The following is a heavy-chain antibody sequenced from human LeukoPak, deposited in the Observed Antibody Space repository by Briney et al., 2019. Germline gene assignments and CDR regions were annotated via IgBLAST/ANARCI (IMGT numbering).Heavy chain of an antibody. CDR3: AREPQSGYDLYYYGMDV. CDR2: IIPILGIA. CDR1: GGTFSSYA. J-gene: IGHJ6*02. V-gene: IGHV1-69*04. D-gene: IGHD5-12*01. Sequence: SVKVSSKASGGTFSSYAISWVRQAPGQGLEWMGRIIPILGIANYAQKFQGRVTITADKSTSTAYMEPSSLRSEDTAVYYCAREPQSGYDLYYYGMDVWGQGTTVTVSS.